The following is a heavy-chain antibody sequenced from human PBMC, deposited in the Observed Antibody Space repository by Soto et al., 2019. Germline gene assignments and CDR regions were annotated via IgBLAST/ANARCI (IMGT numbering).Heavy chain of an antibody. V-gene: IGHV1-69*04. D-gene: IGHD3-9*01. CDR3: GREGSYEILTGHRPDYYYGMDV. CDR1: GGTFSSYT. J-gene: IGHJ6*02. Sequence: SVKVSCTASGGTFSSYTISWVRQAPGQGLEWMGRIIPILGIANYAQKFQGRVTITADESTSTAYMELSSLRSEDTAVYYCGREGSYEILTGHRPDYYYGMDVWGHGTTVTVSS. CDR2: IIPILGIA.